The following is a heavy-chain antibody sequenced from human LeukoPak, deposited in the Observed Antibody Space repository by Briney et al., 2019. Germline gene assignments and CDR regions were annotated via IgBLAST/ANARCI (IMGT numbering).Heavy chain of an antibody. Sequence: SETLSLTCAVYGGSFSGYYWSWIRQPPGKGLEWIGEINHSGSTNYNPSLKSRVTISVDTSKNQFSLKLSSVTAADTAVYYCARVRKLWYTLFDYWGQGTLVTVSS. CDR1: GGSFSGYY. V-gene: IGHV4-34*01. J-gene: IGHJ4*02. CDR3: ARVRKLWYTLFDY. CDR2: INHSGST. D-gene: IGHD1-1*01.